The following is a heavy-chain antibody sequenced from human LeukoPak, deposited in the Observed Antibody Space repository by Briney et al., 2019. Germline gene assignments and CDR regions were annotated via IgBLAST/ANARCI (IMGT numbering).Heavy chain of an antibody. CDR3: VKCASSGSYISYMDV. V-gene: IGHV3-7*03. D-gene: IGHD3-10*01. CDR2: INQDGSDK. Sequence: PGGSLRLSCAASGLTFSIHWMNWVRQAPGKGLECVANINQDGSDKYYVDSVKGRFTISRDNSKNSLYLQVNSLRAEDTAVYYCVKCASSGSYISYMDVWGKGTTVTVSS. CDR1: GLTFSIHW. J-gene: IGHJ6*03.